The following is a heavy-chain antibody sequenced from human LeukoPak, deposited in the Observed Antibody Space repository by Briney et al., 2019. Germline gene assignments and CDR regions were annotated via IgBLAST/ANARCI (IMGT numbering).Heavy chain of an antibody. D-gene: IGHD4-17*01. J-gene: IGHJ4*02. V-gene: IGHV3-48*04. Sequence: GGSLRLSCAASGFTFSSFSMNWVRQAPGKGLEWISYISSSSSSTYYADSVKGRFTISRDNAKNSLYLQMNSLRAEDTAVYYCARVIGSYGDSAYWGEGTLVTVSS. CDR2: ISSSSSST. CDR1: GFTFSSFS. CDR3: ARVIGSYGDSAY.